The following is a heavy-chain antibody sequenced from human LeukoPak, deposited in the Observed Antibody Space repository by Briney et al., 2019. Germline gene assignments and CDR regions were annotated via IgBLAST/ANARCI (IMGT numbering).Heavy chain of an antibody. CDR3: ASQSFAKFDP. J-gene: IGHJ5*02. CDR1: GFTFSDYY. CDR2: ISSSGSTI. D-gene: IGHD3-16*01. Sequence: KPGGSLRLSCAASGFTFSDYYMSWIRQAPGKGLEWVSYISSSGSTIYYADSVKGRFTISRDNARNSLFLQMNSLRVEDTAVYYCASQSFAKFDPWGQGTLVIVSS. V-gene: IGHV3-11*04.